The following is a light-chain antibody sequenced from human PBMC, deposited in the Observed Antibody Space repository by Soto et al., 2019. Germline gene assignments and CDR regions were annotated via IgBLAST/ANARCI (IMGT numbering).Light chain of an antibody. CDR1: QSVSSY. J-gene: IGKJ4*01. CDR2: DAS. Sequence: EIVLTQSPATLSLSPGERATLSCRASQSVSSYFAWYQHKPGQAPRLLIYDASNRATGIPARFSGSGSGTDFLLTLSSLETEDFAIYYCLQRSNWPPLTFGGGTKVEIQ. CDR3: LQRSNWPPLT. V-gene: IGKV3-11*01.